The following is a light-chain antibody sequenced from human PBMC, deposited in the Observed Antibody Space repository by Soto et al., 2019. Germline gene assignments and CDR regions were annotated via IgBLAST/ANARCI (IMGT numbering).Light chain of an antibody. CDR1: QSISIIF. CDR3: QQRGNRPPWT. CDR2: GAS. Sequence: EIVLAQSPGSLSLSPGERAARSCRASQSISIIFLAWYQQKPGQAPRLVFYGASGRATGIPDRFSGSGSGTDFTLTISRLEPEDFAVYYCQQRGNRPPWTFGQGT. V-gene: IGKV3D-20*02. J-gene: IGKJ1*01.